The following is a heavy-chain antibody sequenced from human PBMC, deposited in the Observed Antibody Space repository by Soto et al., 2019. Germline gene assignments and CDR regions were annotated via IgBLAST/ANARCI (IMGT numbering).Heavy chain of an antibody. D-gene: IGHD6-19*01. CDR3: VAGQYFFDY. V-gene: IGHV3-30*03. J-gene: IGHJ4*02. CDR1: GFSFSSYG. CDR2: ISYDGSNK. Sequence: GGSLRLSCAASGFSFSSYGMQWVRQAPGKGLEWVAVISYDGSNKYYADTEKDRFTISRDNYKKTLYLQMNSLRADDTAVYYCVAGQYFFDYCGQGT.